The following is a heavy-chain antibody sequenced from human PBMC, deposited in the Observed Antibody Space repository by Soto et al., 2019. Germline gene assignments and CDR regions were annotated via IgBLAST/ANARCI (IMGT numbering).Heavy chain of an antibody. Sequence: SETLSLTCAVYGGSFSGYYWSWIRQPPGKGLERIGEINHSGSTNYNPSLKSRVTISVDTSKNKFSLRAEDTAVYYCAKVSSSWYAGFFDLWGQGTLVTVSS. J-gene: IGHJ4*02. CDR3: AKVSSSWYAGFFDL. V-gene: IGHV4-34*01. CDR2: INHSGST. D-gene: IGHD6-13*01. CDR1: GGSFSGYY.